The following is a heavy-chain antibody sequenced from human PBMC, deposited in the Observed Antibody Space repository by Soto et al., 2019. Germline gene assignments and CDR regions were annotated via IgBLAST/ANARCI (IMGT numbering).Heavy chain of an antibody. CDR2: IIPIVETP. V-gene: IGHV1-69*13. CDR3: ARLSRPNYYDTSGFFKDNWFDP. Sequence: SVKVWCKASGRTFNSYDIKWVRQAPGQGLEWMGGIIPIVETPKYAQNFQGRVTITADESTNTVYMELSSLRSEDTAMYYCARLSRPNYYDTSGFFKDNWFDPWGQGTLFSVSS. D-gene: IGHD3-22*01. CDR1: GRTFNSYD. J-gene: IGHJ5*02.